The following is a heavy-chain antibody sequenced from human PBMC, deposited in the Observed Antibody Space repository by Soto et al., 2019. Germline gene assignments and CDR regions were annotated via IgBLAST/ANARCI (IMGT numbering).Heavy chain of an antibody. CDR1: GGTFSSYA. CDR3: ATLAGDYYAMDV. Sequence: QVQLVQSGAEVKKPGFSVKVSCKASGGTFSSYAITWVRQAPGQGLEWMGGIIPISTTTDYAQKFQGRVTITADKSASTAFLELSRLTSEDTDVFFCATLAGDYYAMDVWGQGTTVTVSS. D-gene: IGHD7-27*01. J-gene: IGHJ6*02. CDR2: IIPISTTT. V-gene: IGHV1-69*06.